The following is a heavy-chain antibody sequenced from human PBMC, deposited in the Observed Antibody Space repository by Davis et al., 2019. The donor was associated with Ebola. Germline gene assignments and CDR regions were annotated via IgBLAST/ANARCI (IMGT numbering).Heavy chain of an antibody. CDR1: GFTFSDYY. CDR2: ISSSGSTI. J-gene: IGHJ6*02. V-gene: IGHV3-11*04. Sequence: GGSLRLSCAASGFTFSDYYMSWIRQAPGKGLEWVSYISSSGSTIYYADSVKGRFTISRDNAKNSLYLQMNSLRAEDTAVYYCARDNGGSSPHYYYYYYGMDVWGQGTTVTVSS. D-gene: IGHD6-6*01. CDR3: ARDNGGSSPHYYYYYYGMDV.